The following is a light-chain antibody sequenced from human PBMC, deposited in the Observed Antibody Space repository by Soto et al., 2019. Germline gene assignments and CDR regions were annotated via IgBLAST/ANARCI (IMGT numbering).Light chain of an antibody. Sequence: DIQLTQSPPSLSASEGDRVTITCQASHDIKNYLNWYQQKPGKAPKLLIYDAYNWERGVPSRFSGSGTGTDFTFTIGSLQPEDVATYYCQQFDFLPPYTFGQGTKVDIK. CDR3: QQFDFLPPYT. J-gene: IGKJ2*01. CDR2: DAY. V-gene: IGKV1-33*01. CDR1: HDIKNY.